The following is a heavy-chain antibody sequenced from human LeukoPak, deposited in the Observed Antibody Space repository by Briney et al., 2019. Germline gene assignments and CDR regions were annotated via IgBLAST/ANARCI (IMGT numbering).Heavy chain of an antibody. V-gene: IGHV4-59*01. J-gene: IGHJ4*02. CDR2: IYYSGST. CDR3: ARGSGWYLY. CDR1: GGSINNYY. D-gene: IGHD6-19*01. Sequence: SETLSLTCIVSGGSINNYYWSWIQQPPGKGLEWIGYIYYSGSTNYNPSLKSRVTISVDTSKNQFSLKLSSVTAADTAVYYCARGSGWYLYWGQGTLVTVSS.